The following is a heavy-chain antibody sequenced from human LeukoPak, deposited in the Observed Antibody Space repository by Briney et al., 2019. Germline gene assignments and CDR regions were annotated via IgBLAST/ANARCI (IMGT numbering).Heavy chain of an antibody. CDR3: ARGLGAAAGHAFDY. Sequence: GGSLRLSCAASGFTFSSYWMSSVRQAPGKGRELVANIKQDGSEKYYVDSVKGRFTISRDNAKNSLYLQMNGLRAEDTAVYYCARGLGAAAGHAFDYWGQGTLVTVSS. V-gene: IGHV3-7*01. J-gene: IGHJ4*02. CDR1: GFTFSSYW. CDR2: IKQDGSEK. D-gene: IGHD6-13*01.